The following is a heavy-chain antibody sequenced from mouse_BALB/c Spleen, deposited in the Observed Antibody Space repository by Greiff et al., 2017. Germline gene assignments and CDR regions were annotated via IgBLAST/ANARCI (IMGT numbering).Heavy chain of an antibody. CDR2: ISSGGSYT. D-gene: IGHD2-1*01. CDR3: ASNGNYGFAY. J-gene: IGHJ3*01. Sequence: DVQLVESGGGLVKPGGSLKLSCAASGFTFSSYAMSWVRQTPEKRLEWVATISSGGSYTYYPDSVKGRFTISRDNAKNTLYLQMSSLRSEDTAMYYCASNGNYGFAYWGQGTLVTVSA. V-gene: IGHV5-9-3*01. CDR1: GFTFSSYA.